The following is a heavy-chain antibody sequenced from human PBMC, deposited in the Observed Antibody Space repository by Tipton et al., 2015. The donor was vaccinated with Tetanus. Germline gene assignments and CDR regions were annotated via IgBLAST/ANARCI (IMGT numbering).Heavy chain of an antibody. CDR1: RGSINSGTFY. CDR2: IYYNGNM. D-gene: IGHD5-24*01. Sequence: TLSLTCTVSRGSINSGTFYWDWIRQPPGKGLEWIGNIYYNGNMLENPSLKSRVTMSIDTSKNQFSLNLRSVTAADTAVYYCARDRGFTTYNYFDPWGQGTLVTVSS. V-gene: IGHV4-39*07. J-gene: IGHJ5*02. CDR3: ARDRGFTTYNYFDP.